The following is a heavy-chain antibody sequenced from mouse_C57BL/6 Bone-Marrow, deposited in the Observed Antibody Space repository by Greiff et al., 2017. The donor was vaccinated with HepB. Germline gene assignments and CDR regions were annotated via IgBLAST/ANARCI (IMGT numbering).Heavy chain of an antibody. CDR2: IDPSDSYT. CDR1: GYTFTSYW. CDR3: ARGGLGFAY. V-gene: IGHV1-50*01. Sequence: QVQLKQPGAELVKPGASVKLSCKASGYTFTSYWMPWVKQRPGQGLEWIGEIDPSDSYTNYNQKFKGKATLTVDTSSSTAYMQLSSLTSEDSAVYYCARGGLGFAYWGQGTLVTVSA. D-gene: IGHD2-13*01. J-gene: IGHJ3*01.